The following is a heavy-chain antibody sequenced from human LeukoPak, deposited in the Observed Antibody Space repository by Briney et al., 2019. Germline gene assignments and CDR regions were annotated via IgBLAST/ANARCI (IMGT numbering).Heavy chain of an antibody. Sequence: GRSPRLSCAASGFTFDDYAMHWVRQAPGKGLEWVSGISWNSGSIGYADSVKGRFTISRDNAKNSLYLQMNSLRAEDTAVYYCARDLIPVAGTVDYWGQGTLVTVSS. CDR1: GFTFDDYA. CDR3: ARDLIPVAGTVDY. J-gene: IGHJ4*02. V-gene: IGHV3-9*01. CDR2: ISWNSGSI. D-gene: IGHD6-19*01.